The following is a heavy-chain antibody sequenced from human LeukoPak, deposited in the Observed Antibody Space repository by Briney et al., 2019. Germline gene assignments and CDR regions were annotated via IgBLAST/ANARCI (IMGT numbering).Heavy chain of an antibody. D-gene: IGHD4-17*01. Sequence: AGSLRFSCAASGVTASSYAMTWVRQAPGKGLEWVSSISGSGDRTMYADSVKGRFTISRDNFKNTLYLQMNSLRAEDTAVYHCAKDPNGDYIGAFDMWGQGTMVTVSS. V-gene: IGHV3-23*01. CDR1: GVTASSYA. CDR2: ISGSGDRT. CDR3: AKDPNGDYIGAFDM. J-gene: IGHJ3*02.